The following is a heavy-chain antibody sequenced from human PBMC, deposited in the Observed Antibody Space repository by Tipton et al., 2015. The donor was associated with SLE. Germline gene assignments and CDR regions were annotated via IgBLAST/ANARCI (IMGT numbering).Heavy chain of an antibody. CDR2: IYSSGST. CDR3: ARTEQGTGSYYRLVFEI. D-gene: IGHD3-10*01. Sequence: TLSLTCTVSGGSISSGPYHWSWIRQPAGKGLEWIGRIYSSGSTNYNPSLKSRVTISVDTSKNQFSLNLSSVTAADTAVYYCARTEQGTGSYYRLVFEIWGQGTLVTVSS. V-gene: IGHV4-61*02. CDR1: GGSISSGPYH. J-gene: IGHJ4*02.